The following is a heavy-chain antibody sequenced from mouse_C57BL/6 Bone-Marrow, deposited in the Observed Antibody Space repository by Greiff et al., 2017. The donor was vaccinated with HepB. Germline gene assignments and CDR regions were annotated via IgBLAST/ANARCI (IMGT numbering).Heavy chain of an antibody. D-gene: IGHD1-1*01. V-gene: IGHV1-5*01. CDR1: GYTFTSYW. CDR3: TRRPPYYGSPHWYFDV. Sequence: VQLQQSGTVLARPGASVKMSCKPSGYTFTSYWMHWVKQRPGQGLEWIGAIYPGNSDTSYNQKFKGKAKLTAVTSASTAYMELSSLTNEDSAVYYCTRRPPYYGSPHWYFDVWGTGTTVTVSS. CDR2: IYPGNSDT. J-gene: IGHJ1*03.